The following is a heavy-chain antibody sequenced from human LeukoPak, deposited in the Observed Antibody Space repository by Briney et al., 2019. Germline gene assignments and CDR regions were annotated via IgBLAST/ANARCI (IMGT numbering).Heavy chain of an antibody. V-gene: IGHV1-18*01. CDR1: GYTFSSYG. Sequence: ASVKVSCKASGYTFSSYGTIWVRQAPGQGLEWMGWISAYNGNTNYAQKLQGRVTMTTDTSTSTAYMELRSLRSEDTAVYYCATDSVRAQGSGSLEWGQGTLVTVSS. CDR3: ATDSVRAQGSGSLE. J-gene: IGHJ4*02. CDR2: ISAYNGNT. D-gene: IGHD3-10*01.